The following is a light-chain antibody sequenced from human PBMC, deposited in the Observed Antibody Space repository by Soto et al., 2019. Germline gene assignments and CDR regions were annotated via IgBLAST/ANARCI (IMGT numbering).Light chain of an antibody. CDR3: HQRQSWPRT. CDR1: QSVDSN. J-gene: IGKJ1*01. Sequence: IVLTQSPCTLSFSPWDGSTLSFMASQSVDSNLAWYQQKPGQTPRLLIYGASTRPTGIPARFSGSGSETDFTLTISDVEPEDFAVYYCHQRQSWPRTFGQGTKVDIK. V-gene: IGKV3-11*01. CDR2: GAS.